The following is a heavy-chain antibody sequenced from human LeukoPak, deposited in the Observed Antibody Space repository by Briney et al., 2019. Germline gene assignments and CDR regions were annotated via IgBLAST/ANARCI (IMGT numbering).Heavy chain of an antibody. J-gene: IGHJ5*02. CDR1: GYTFTKYY. CDR3: ARHDFDLPMIYSFFVH. Sequence: GASVTVSCTASGYTFTKYYMNWVRQAPGQGLEWMGIMHPTGDSTNYAQKFQGRVTLTRDTSTGTFYMELSSLTSEDTAVYYCARHDFDLPMIYSFFVHWGQGTLVTVSS. V-gene: IGHV1-46*01. CDR2: MHPTGDST. D-gene: IGHD3-3*01.